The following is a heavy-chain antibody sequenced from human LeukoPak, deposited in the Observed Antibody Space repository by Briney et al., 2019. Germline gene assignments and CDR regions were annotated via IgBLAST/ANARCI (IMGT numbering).Heavy chain of an antibody. D-gene: IGHD6-19*01. CDR2: IYHSGST. CDR3: ARDAGRGWYDFDY. CDR1: GGSISSGGYS. V-gene: IGHV4-30-2*01. Sequence: SETLSLTCAISGGSISSGGYSWSWIRQPPGTGLEWIGYIYHSGSTYYNPSLKSRVSISIDRSKNQFSLKLSSVTAADTAVYYCARDAGRGWYDFDYWGQGTLVTVSS. J-gene: IGHJ4*02.